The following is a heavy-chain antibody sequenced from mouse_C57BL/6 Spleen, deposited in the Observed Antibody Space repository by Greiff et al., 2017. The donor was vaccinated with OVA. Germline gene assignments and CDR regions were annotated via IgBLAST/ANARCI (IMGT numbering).Heavy chain of an antibody. CDR2: IYPGSGNT. V-gene: IGHV1-66*01. Sequence: VQLQQSGPELVKPGASVKISCKASGYSFTSYYIHWVKQRPGQGLEWIGWIYPGSGNTKYNEKFKGKATLTADTSSSTAYMQLSSLTSEDSAVYYCAREGGSDYFDYWGQGTTLTVSS. CDR1: GYSFTSYY. D-gene: IGHD1-1*01. CDR3: AREGGSDYFDY. J-gene: IGHJ2*01.